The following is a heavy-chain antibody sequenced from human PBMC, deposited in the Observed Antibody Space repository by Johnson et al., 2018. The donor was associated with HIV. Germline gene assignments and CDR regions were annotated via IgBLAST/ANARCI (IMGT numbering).Heavy chain of an antibody. Sequence: VHLVESGGGLVQPGRSLRLSCAASGLTFDDYGMHWVRQAPGKGLEWVSGISWNSGTIGYADSVKGRFTISRDNGKNSLYLQMNSLRLEDTAFYFCAKAKYSSSADAFDIWGQGTMVTVSS. CDR2: ISWNSGTI. CDR3: AKAKYSSSADAFDI. CDR1: GLTFDDYG. D-gene: IGHD6-6*01. V-gene: IGHV3-9*01. J-gene: IGHJ3*02.